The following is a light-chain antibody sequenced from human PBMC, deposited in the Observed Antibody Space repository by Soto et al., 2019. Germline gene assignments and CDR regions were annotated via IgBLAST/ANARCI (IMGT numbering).Light chain of an antibody. CDR3: SSEGASSTL. J-gene: IGLJ2*01. Sequence: QSALTQPASLSGSPGQSITISCTGTSSDIGSYNYISWYQQHPGQAPKLLIFDVSYRPSGISDRFSGSKSGNTASLTISGLQPEEEADDYCSSEGASSTLFGAGTKLT. V-gene: IGLV2-14*03. CDR2: DVS. CDR1: SSDIGSYNY.